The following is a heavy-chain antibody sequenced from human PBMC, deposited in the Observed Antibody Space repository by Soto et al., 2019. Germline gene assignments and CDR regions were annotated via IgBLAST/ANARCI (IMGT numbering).Heavy chain of an antibody. V-gene: IGHV1-69*02. J-gene: IGHJ4*02. D-gene: IGHD4-17*01. Sequence: ASVKVSCKPSGGTFSSYTISWVRQAPGQGLEWMGRIIPILGIANYAQKFQGRVTMTTDTSTSTAYMELRSLRSDDTAVYYCARGNGLTGGYWGQGTLVTVSS. CDR3: ARGNGLTGGY. CDR2: IIPILGIA. CDR1: GGTFSSYT.